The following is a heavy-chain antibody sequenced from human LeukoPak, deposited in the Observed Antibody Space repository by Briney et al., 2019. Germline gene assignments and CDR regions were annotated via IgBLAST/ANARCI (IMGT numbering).Heavy chain of an antibody. CDR1: GVTFSGDA. V-gene: IGHV3-23*01. D-gene: IGHD3-22*01. CDR2: ISGSGGST. J-gene: IGHJ4*02. Sequence: VGCLRLSCAASGVTFSGDAMSSGRQAPGKGLEWGSAISGSGGSTYYADSVKGRFTISRDNSKNTLYLQMNSLRAEDTAVYYCAKSGAMIVVVPFDYWGQGTLVTVSS. CDR3: AKSGAMIVVVPFDY.